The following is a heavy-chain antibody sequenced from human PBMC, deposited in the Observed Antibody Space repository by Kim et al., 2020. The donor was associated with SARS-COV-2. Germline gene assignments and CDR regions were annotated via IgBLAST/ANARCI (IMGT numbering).Heavy chain of an antibody. CDR1: GGSFSGYY. V-gene: IGHV4-34*01. CDR3: ARDPFPKLGDSDDALGFDP. J-gene: IGHJ5*02. D-gene: IGHD4-17*01. CDR2: INHSGST. Sequence: SETLSLTCAVYGGSFSGYYWSWIRQPPGKGLEWIGEINHSGSTNYNPSLKSRVTISVDTSKNQFSLKLSSVTAADTAVYYCARDPFPKLGDSDDALGFDPWGQGTLVTVSS.